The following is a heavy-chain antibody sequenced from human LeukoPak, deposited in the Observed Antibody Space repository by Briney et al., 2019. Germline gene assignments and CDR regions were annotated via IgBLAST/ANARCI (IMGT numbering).Heavy chain of an antibody. J-gene: IGHJ6*01. D-gene: IGHD4-17*01. CDR2: ISHDGSNK. Sequence: GRSLRLSCAASGFTFSSYGMHWVRQAPGKGLEWVADISHDGSNKYYADSVKGRFTISRDNSKNTLYLQMNSLRAEDTAVYYCAKEDYGDPLYYYYYYGMDVWGKGTPVTVSS. V-gene: IGHV3-30*18. CDR1: GFTFSSYG. CDR3: AKEDYGDPLYYYYYYGMDV.